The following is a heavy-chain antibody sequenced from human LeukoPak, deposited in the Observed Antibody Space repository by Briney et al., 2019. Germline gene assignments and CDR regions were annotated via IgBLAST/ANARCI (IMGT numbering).Heavy chain of an antibody. CDR3: AKRGVVIRVILVGFHKEAYYFDS. CDR2: ISDSGGIT. V-gene: IGHV3-23*01. CDR1: GITLSNYG. J-gene: IGHJ4*02. Sequence: GGSLRLSCAVSGITLSNYGMSWVRQAPGKGLEWVAGISDSGGITKYADSVKGRFTISRDNSKNTLYLQKSSLRAEDTAVYFCAKRGVVIRVILVGFHKEAYYFDSWGQGALVTVSS. D-gene: IGHD3-22*01.